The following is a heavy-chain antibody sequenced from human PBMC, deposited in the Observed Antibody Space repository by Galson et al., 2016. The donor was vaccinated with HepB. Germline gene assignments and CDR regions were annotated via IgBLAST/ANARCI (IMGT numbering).Heavy chain of an antibody. CDR3: ARGRDYDYVWGRLDY. CDR1: GDPMKRDNW. V-gene: IGHV4-4*02. J-gene: IGHJ4*02. CDR2: VYDGGKI. Sequence: SETLSLTCAVSGDPMKRDNWWTWVRQPPGKGLEWIGEVYDGGKITYNPSLKSRVTISEDKSKNQFSLKLTSVTAADTAVYYCARGRDYDYVWGRLDYWGQGTLVTVSS. D-gene: IGHD3-16*01.